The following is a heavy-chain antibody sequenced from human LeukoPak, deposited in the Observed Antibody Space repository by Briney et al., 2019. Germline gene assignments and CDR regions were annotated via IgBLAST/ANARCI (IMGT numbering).Heavy chain of an antibody. J-gene: IGHJ4*02. CDR1: GYTFTGYY. Sequence: ASVKVSCKASGYTFTGYYMHWVRQAPGQGLEWMGWINPNSGGTNYAQKFQGRVTMTRDTSISTAYMELTRLRSDDTAVYYCARTIRCSSTSCYLGFDYWGQGTLVTVSS. V-gene: IGHV1-2*02. CDR3: ARTIRCSSTSCYLGFDY. CDR2: INPNSGGT. D-gene: IGHD2-2*01.